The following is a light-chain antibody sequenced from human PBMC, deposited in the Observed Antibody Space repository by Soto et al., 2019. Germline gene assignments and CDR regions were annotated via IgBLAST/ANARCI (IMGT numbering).Light chain of an antibody. Sequence: EIVLTQSPGTLSLFPGEKATLSCRASQNFGSKSLAWYQQRPGQAPRLLIYGASIRATGSPDRFSGSGSGTYFTPTINILEPEDFAVYYCQQYAGSPETFGQGTKVEIK. J-gene: IGKJ1*01. V-gene: IGKV3-20*01. CDR1: QNFGSKS. CDR3: QQYAGSPET. CDR2: GAS.